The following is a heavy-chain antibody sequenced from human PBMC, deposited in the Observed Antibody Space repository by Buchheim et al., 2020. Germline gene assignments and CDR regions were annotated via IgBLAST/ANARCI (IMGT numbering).Heavy chain of an antibody. CDR2: ISGIGGST. J-gene: IGHJ6*02. CDR1: GFTFSSYA. V-gene: IGHV3-23*01. CDR3: AKDSGWYGYYYYGMDV. D-gene: IGHD6-19*01. Sequence: EVQLLESGGGLVQPGGSLRLSCAASGFTFSSYAMSWVRQAPGKGLEWVSAISGIGGSTYYADSVKGRFTISRDNSKNTRYLQMNSLRTEDTAVYYCAKDSGWYGYYYYGMDVWGQGTT.